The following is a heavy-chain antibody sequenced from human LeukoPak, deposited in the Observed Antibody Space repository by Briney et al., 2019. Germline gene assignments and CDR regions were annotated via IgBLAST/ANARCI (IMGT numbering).Heavy chain of an antibody. CDR2: IYTGGGR. V-gene: IGHV3-53*01. CDR3: ARGIDY. CDR1: GFTVSSCY. J-gene: IGHJ4*02. Sequence: GGSLRLSCAASGFTVSSCYMNWVRQAPGKELERVSVIYTGGGRYYADSVRGRFTISRDTSKNMVFLQMNSLRVEDTAVYYCARGIDYWGRGTLVTVSS.